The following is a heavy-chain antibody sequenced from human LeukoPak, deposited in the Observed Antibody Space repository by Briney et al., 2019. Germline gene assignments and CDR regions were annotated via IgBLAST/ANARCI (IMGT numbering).Heavy chain of an antibody. CDR3: ARDSPNEAILWWSIDY. CDR1: GFTFSSYN. V-gene: IGHV3-21*01. CDR2: ISSSSSYI. D-gene: IGHD2-21*01. Sequence: KAGGSLRLSCAASGFTFSSYNMNWVRQAPGKGLEWVSSISSSSSYIYYADSVKGRFTISRDNAKNSLYLQMNSLRAEDTAIYYCARDSPNEAILWWSIDYWGQGTLVTVSS. J-gene: IGHJ4*02.